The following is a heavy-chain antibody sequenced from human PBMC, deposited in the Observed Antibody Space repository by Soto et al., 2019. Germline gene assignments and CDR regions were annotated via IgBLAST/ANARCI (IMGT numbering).Heavy chain of an antibody. CDR1: GFTFTSSA. CDR3: ARDFTTVTTPNFDY. D-gene: IGHD4-17*01. J-gene: IGHJ4*02. CDR2: IGAYNGNT. V-gene: IGHV1-18*01. Sequence: ASVKVSCKASGFTFTSSAVQWVRQARGQGLEWMGWIGAYNGNTNYAQKLQGRVTMTTDTSTSTAYMELRSLRSDDTAVYYCARDFTTVTTPNFDYWGQGTLVTVSS.